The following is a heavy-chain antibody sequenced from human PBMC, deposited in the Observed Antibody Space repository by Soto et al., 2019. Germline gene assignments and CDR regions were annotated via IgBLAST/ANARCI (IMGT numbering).Heavy chain of an antibody. CDR3: ARGGGYSYGDAY. D-gene: IGHD5-18*01. V-gene: IGHV1-8*01. Sequence: QVQLVQSGAEVKKPGASVKVSCKASGYTFTSYDINWVRQATGQGLEWMGWMNPNSGNTVYAQKFQGRVTMTRNTAVSTAYMELSSPRSEATAVYYCARGGGYSYGDAYWGQGTLVTVSS. CDR2: MNPNSGNT. J-gene: IGHJ4*02. CDR1: GYTFTSYD.